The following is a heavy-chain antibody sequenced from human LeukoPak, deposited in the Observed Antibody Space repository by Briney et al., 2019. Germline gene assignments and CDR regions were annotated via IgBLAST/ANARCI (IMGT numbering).Heavy chain of an antibody. V-gene: IGHV4-4*07. CDR3: ARDYDFWSGPGGRYYYYYYYMDV. J-gene: IGHJ6*03. D-gene: IGHD3-3*01. Sequence: SETLSLTCTVSGGSISSYYWSWIRQPAGKGLEWIGRIYTSGSTNYNPSLKSRVTTSVDTSKNQFSLKLSSVTAADTAVYYCARDYDFWSGPGGRYYYYYYYMDVWGKGTTVTVSS. CDR1: GGSISSYY. CDR2: IYTSGST.